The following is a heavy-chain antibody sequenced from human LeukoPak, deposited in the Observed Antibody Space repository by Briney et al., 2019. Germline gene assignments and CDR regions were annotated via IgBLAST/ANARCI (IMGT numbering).Heavy chain of an antibody. J-gene: IGHJ4*02. D-gene: IGHD2-15*01. CDR3: ATGIEYCSGGSCRDYFDY. V-gene: IGHV3-30*04. CDR1: GFTFSSYA. CDR2: ISYDGSNK. Sequence: GRSLRLSCAASGFTFSSYAMHWVRQAPGKGLEWVAVISYDGSNKYYADSVKGRFTISRDNSKNTLYLQMNSLRAEDTAVYYCATGIEYCSGGSCRDYFDYWGQGTLVTVSS.